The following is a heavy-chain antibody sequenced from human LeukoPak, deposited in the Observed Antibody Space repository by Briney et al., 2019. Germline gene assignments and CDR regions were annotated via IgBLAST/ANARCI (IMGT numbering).Heavy chain of an antibody. J-gene: IGHJ4*02. V-gene: IGHV4-61*01. CDR1: GGSVSSGSYY. CDR2: IYYSGST. D-gene: IGHD6-13*01. CDR3: ARDGAAAAGTEPHFDY. Sequence: SETLSLTCTVSGGSVSSGSYYWSWLRQPPGKGLEWIGYIYYSGSTNYNPSLKSRVTISVDTSKNQFSLKLSSVTAADTAVYYCARDGAAAAGTEPHFDYWGQGTLATVSS.